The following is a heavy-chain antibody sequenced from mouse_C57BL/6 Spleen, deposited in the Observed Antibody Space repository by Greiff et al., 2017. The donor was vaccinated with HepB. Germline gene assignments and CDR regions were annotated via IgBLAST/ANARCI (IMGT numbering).Heavy chain of an antibody. J-gene: IGHJ4*01. D-gene: IGHD2-2*01. V-gene: IGHV1-61*01. CDR3: ARNGYGYDDAMDY. Sequence: VQGVESGAELVRPGSSVKLSCKASGYTFTSYWMDWVKQRPGQGLEWIGNIYPSDSETHYNQKFKDKATLTVDKSSSTAYMQLSSLTSEDSAVYYCARNGYGYDDAMDYWGQGTSVTVSS. CDR2: IYPSDSET. CDR1: GYTFTSYW.